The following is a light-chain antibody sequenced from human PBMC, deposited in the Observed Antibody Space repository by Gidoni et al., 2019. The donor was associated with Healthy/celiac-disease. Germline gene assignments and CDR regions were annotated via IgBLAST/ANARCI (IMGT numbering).Light chain of an antibody. CDR1: QSVSSN. J-gene: IGKJ3*01. Sequence: EIVMTQSPATLSVSTGDRATRSCSASQSVSSNLSWYQQKPGQAPRLLISCASTSATGIPARFSGSGSGTEFTLTISSLQSEDFAVYYCQQYNNWPPAFGPGTKVDIK. CDR3: QQYNNWPPA. CDR2: CAS. V-gene: IGKV3-15*01.